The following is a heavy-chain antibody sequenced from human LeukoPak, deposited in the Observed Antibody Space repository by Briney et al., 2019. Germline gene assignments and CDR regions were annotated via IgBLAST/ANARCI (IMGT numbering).Heavy chain of an antibody. D-gene: IGHD3-16*01. V-gene: IGHV3-7*01. Sequence: GRSLSLSCAPSGFTSSRQWMSWVRQAPGKGLEWVANIKEDVSEKSYVDSVKGRFTISRDNAKNSLYLQMNSLRAEDTAVYYCARAFSWGQGTLVTVSS. CDR1: GFTSSRQW. J-gene: IGHJ5*02. CDR3: ARAFS. CDR2: IKEDVSEK.